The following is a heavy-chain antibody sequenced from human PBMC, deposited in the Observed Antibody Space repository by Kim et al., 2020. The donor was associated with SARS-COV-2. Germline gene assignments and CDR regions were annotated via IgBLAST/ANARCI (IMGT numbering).Heavy chain of an antibody. CDR3: AKDRSYYDSSGYYNWFDP. Sequence: GGSLRLSCAASGFTFSSYAMSWVRQAPGKGLEWVSAISGSGGSTYYADSVKGRFTISRDNSKNTLYLQRNSLRAEDTAVYYCAKDRSYYDSSGYYNWFDPWGQGTLVTVSS. CDR2: ISGSGGST. D-gene: IGHD3-22*01. V-gene: IGHV3-23*01. CDR1: GFTFSSYA. J-gene: IGHJ5*02.